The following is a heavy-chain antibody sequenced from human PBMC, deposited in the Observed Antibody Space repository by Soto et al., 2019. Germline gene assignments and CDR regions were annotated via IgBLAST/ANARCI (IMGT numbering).Heavy chain of an antibody. V-gene: IGHV3-21*01. Sequence: EVQLVESGGGLVKPGGSLRLSCAASGFTFSSYSMNWVRQAPGKGLEWVSSISSSSSYIYYADSVKGRFTISRDNAKNSLYLQMISLRAEDTAVYYCARGGIDYSKDYYYYGMDVWGQGTTVTVSS. CDR3: ARGGIDYSKDYYYYGMDV. CDR2: ISSSSSYI. CDR1: GFTFSSYS. J-gene: IGHJ6*02. D-gene: IGHD4-4*01.